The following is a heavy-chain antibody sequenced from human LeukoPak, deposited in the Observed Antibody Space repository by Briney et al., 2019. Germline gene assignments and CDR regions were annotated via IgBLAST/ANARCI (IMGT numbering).Heavy chain of an antibody. D-gene: IGHD1-26*01. V-gene: IGHV3-23*01. CDR3: ARTDTTSNYYYYMDV. J-gene: IGHJ6*03. CDR1: GFTFSSYA. CDR2: ISGSGGST. Sequence: GGSLRLSCAASGFTFSSYAMSWVRQAPGKGLEWVSAISGSGGSTYYADSVKGRFTISRDNAKNSLYLQMNSLRAEDTAVYYCARTDTTSNYYYYMDVWGKGTTVTISS.